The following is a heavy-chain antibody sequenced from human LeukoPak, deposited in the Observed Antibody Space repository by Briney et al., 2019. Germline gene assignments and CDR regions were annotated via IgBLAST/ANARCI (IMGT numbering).Heavy chain of an antibody. V-gene: IGHV3-48*03. Sequence: PGGSLRLSCAASGFTFRSSEMNWVRQAPGKGPEWVSYISDGGKTKYYADSVKGRFTISRDNAKNSLYLQMNSLRAEDTAVYYCARDYSGWSLDPWGQGTLVTVSS. CDR3: ARDYSGWSLDP. CDR1: GFTFRSSE. J-gene: IGHJ5*02. D-gene: IGHD5-12*01. CDR2: ISDGGKTK.